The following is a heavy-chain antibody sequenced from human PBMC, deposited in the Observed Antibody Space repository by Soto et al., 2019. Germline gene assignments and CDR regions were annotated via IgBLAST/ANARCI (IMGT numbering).Heavy chain of an antibody. Sequence: EVQLLESGGGLVQPGGSLRLSCAASGFTFSSYAMSWVRQAPGKGLEWVSAISGSGGSTYYADSVKGRFTISRDNSKNTLYLQMNSLRAEDTAVYYCAKIWRGIRYCSSTSCFIFDYWGQGTLVTVSS. CDR1: GFTFSSYA. V-gene: IGHV3-23*01. CDR3: AKIWRGIRYCSSTSCFIFDY. CDR2: ISGSGGST. D-gene: IGHD2-2*01. J-gene: IGHJ4*02.